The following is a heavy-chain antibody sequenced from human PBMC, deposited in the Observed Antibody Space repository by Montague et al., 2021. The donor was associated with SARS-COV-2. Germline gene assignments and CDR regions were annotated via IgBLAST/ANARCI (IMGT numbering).Heavy chain of an antibody. CDR3: ATQEDPSGWIPGPFDF. V-gene: IGHV4-39*01. J-gene: IGHJ4*02. Sequence: SETLSLTCTVSGGSISSSTYYWAWIRQPPGKGLEWIGSMNYRGSTYYNPSLKSRVFISVGTSKNQLSLTLTSVTAADTAVYYCATQEDPSGWIPGPFDFWGQGTLVSVSS. D-gene: IGHD6-19*01. CDR1: GGSISSSTYY. CDR2: MNYRGST.